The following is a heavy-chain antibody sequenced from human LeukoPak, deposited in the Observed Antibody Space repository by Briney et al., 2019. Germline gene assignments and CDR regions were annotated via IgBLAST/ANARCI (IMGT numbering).Heavy chain of an antibody. CDR2: LSSSGSTI. CDR3: ARGREAVAVAATCYCDY. CDR1: GFTFSSYE. J-gene: IGHJ4*02. V-gene: IGHV3-48*03. Sequence: GGSLRLSCAASGFTFSSYEMNWVRQAPGKGLEWVSYLSSSGSTIYYADSVKGRLTISRDNAKNSLYLQMNSLRAEDTAVYYCARGREAVAVAATCYCDYWGQGTLVTVSS. D-gene: IGHD6-19*01.